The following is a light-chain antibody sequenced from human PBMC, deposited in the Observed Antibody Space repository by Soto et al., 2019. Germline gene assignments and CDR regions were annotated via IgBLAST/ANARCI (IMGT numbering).Light chain of an antibody. V-gene: IGLV1-44*01. CDR1: ASNIGSNF. CDR3: ATWDDNVKGPV. CDR2: TNS. J-gene: IGLJ2*01. Sequence: QSVLTQPPSASGPPGQRVTISCSGRASNIGSNFVSWYQVVPGTAPKLLIYTNSHRPSGVTARFSGSRSGTSASLDISGLQSDDEADYFCATWDDNVKGPVFGGGTKLTVL.